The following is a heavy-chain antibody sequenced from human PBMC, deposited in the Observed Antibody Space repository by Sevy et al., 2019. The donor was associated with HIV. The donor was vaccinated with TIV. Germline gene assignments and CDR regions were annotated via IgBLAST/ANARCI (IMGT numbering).Heavy chain of an antibody. J-gene: IGHJ6*02. V-gene: IGHV1-46*01. CDR1: GYTFTSYY. CDR2: INPSGGST. Sequence: ASVKVSCKASGYTFTSYYMHWVRQAPGQGLEWMGIINPSGGSTSYAQKFQGRVTMTRDTSTSTVYMELSSLRSEDTAVYYCATPNHYDFWSGYYFGMDVWGQGTTVTVSS. CDR3: ATPNHYDFWSGYYFGMDV. D-gene: IGHD3-3*01.